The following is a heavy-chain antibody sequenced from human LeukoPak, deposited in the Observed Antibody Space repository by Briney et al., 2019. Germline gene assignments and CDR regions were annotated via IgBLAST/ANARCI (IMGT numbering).Heavy chain of an antibody. Sequence: ASVKVSCKASGGTFSSYAISWVRQAPGQGLEWMGGIIPIFGTANYAQKFQGRVTITADKSTSTAYMELRSLRSEDTAAYYCASGYYDYVWGSYPLDYWGQGTLVTVSS. CDR1: GGTFSSYA. CDR2: IIPIFGTA. V-gene: IGHV1-69*06. D-gene: IGHD3-16*02. J-gene: IGHJ4*02. CDR3: ASGYYDYVWGSYPLDY.